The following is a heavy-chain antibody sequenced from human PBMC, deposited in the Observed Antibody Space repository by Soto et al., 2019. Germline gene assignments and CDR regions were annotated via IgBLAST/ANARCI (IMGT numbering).Heavy chain of an antibody. Sequence: ASVKVSCKASGGSFSSYIVSWVRQAPGQGLEWMGRIIPVLGVEYYAQKFQGRVTITADKSTSTAYMELSSLRSEDTAVYYCARAYCSGDTCSPYNWFDPWGQGTLVTVSS. CDR1: GGSFSSYI. D-gene: IGHD2-15*01. CDR2: IIPVLGVE. J-gene: IGHJ5*02. V-gene: IGHV1-69*02. CDR3: ARAYCSGDTCSPYNWFDP.